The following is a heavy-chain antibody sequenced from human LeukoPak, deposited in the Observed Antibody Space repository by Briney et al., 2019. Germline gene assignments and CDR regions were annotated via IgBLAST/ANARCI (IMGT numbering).Heavy chain of an antibody. CDR1: GFTVSSNY. V-gene: IGHV3-66*01. Sequence: HAGGSLRLSCAASGFTVSSNYMSWVRQAPGKGLEWVSVIYSGGSTYYADSVKGRFTISRDNSKNTLYLQMNSLRAEDTAVYYCAKDRDLVGAAYYFDNWGQGTLVTVSS. CDR2: IYSGGST. J-gene: IGHJ4*02. D-gene: IGHD1-26*01. CDR3: AKDRDLVGAAYYFDN.